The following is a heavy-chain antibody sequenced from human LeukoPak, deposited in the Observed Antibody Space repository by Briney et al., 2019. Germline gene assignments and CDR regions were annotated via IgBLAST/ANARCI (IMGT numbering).Heavy chain of an antibody. J-gene: IGHJ4*02. CDR2: IRYDGSNK. CDR1: GFTFSSYG. V-gene: IGHV3-30*02. D-gene: IGHD6-6*01. Sequence: GGSLRVSCAASGFTFSSYGMHWVRQAPGKGLEWVAFIRYDGSNKYYADSVKGRFTISRDNSKNTLYLQMNSLRAEDTAVYYCAKGHSSSLGYWGQGTLVTVSS. CDR3: AKGHSSSLGY.